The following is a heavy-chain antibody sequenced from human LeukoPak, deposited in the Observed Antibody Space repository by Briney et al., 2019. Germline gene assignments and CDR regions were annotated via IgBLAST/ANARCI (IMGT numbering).Heavy chain of an antibody. CDR1: GFTFSSYS. CDR3: ARALVGGLDY. CDR2: TSNTGNTI. D-gene: IGHD2-15*01. V-gene: IGHV3-48*01. J-gene: IGHJ4*02. Sequence: GGSLRLSCVASGFTFSSYSMNWVRQAPGKGLEWISYTSNTGNTIHYAVSVRGRFTISRDNAKNSLYLEMNSLRAEDTAVYYCARALVGGLDYWGQGTLVTVSS.